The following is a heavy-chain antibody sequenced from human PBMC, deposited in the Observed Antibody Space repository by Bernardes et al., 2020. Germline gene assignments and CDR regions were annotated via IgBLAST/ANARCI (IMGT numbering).Heavy chain of an antibody. CDR2: TYYRSKWYN. D-gene: IGHD3-10*02. Sequence: SQTLSLTCAISGDSVSSNSAAWNWIRQSPSRGLEWLGRTYYRSKWYNDYAVSVKSRITINPDTSKNQFSLQLNSVTPEDTAVYYCARDINMFEEGGYYYYGMDVWGQGTTVTVSS. V-gene: IGHV6-1*01. CDR3: ARDINMFEEGGYYYYGMDV. J-gene: IGHJ6*02. CDR1: GDSVSSNSAA.